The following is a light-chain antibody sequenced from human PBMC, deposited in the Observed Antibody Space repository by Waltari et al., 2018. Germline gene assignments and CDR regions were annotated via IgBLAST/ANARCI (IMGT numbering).Light chain of an antibody. J-gene: IGLJ1*01. CDR2: EVT. CDR1: SRDVGNYNL. CDR3: CSYAGLGIYV. V-gene: IGLV2-23*02. Sequence: QSGLTQPASVSGSPGQSITISCTGTSRDVGNYNLVSWYQQYPGKAPKLMVYEVTKRTSGVSDRFSGSKSGNTASLTIYELQSEDEADYYCCSYAGLGIYVFGTGTKVTVL.